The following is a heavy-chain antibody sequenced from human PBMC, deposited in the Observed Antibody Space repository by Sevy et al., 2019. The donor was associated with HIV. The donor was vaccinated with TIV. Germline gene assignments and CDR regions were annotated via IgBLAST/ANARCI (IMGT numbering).Heavy chain of an antibody. J-gene: IGHJ6*02. CDR2: ISYDGSDK. D-gene: IGHD4-17*01. CDR3: ARPRANYVDHYFFYAMDV. CDR1: GFAFSNYYA. Sequence: GGSLRLSCVASGFAFSNYYAMHWVRQAPGKGLEWVALISYDGSDKYYADSVKGRLTISRDKFKNTLFLQMNSLTTEDTAVSYCARPRANYVDHYFFYAMDVWGQGTTVTVSS. V-gene: IGHV3-30-3*01.